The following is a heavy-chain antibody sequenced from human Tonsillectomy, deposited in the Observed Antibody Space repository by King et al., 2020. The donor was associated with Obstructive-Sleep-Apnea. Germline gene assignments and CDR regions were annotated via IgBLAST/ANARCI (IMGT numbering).Heavy chain of an antibody. CDR1: GFTFSSYA. Sequence: VQLVESGGGVVQPGRSLRLSCAASGFTFSSYAMHWVRQAPGKGLEWVAVISYDGSNKYYADSVKGRFTISRDNSKNTLYLQMNSLRAEDTAVYYWARDRKDYYGSGLFDPWGQGTLVTVSS. CDR2: ISYDGSNK. J-gene: IGHJ5*02. CDR3: ARDRKDYYGSGLFDP. V-gene: IGHV3-30*04. D-gene: IGHD3-10*01.